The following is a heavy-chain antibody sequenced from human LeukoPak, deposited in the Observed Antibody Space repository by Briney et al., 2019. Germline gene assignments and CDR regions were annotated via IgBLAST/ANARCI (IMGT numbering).Heavy chain of an antibody. CDR1: GYTFTSYG. Sequence: ASVKASCKASGYTFTSYGISWVRQAPGQGLEWMGWISAYNGNTNYAQKLQGRVTMTTDTSTSTAYMELRSLRSDDTAVYYCARTDYGDYSYYYYYYMDVWGKGTTVTVSS. CDR2: ISAYNGNT. CDR3: ARTDYGDYSYYYYYYMDV. J-gene: IGHJ6*03. D-gene: IGHD4-17*01. V-gene: IGHV1-18*01.